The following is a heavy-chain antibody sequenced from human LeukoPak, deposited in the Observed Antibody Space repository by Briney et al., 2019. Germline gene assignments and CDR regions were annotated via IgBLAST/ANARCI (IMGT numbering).Heavy chain of an antibody. J-gene: IGHJ3*02. CDR2: IYYSGST. CDR1: GGSISSGDYY. CDR3: ARVSRHYDILTGYYTAPGRDAFDI. Sequence: PSQTLSLTYTVSGGSISSGDYYWSWIRQPPGKGLEWIGYIYYSGSTYYNPSLKSRVTISVDTSKNQFSLKLSSVTAADTAVYYCARVSRHYDILTGYYTAPGRDAFDIWGQGTMVTVSS. D-gene: IGHD3-9*01. V-gene: IGHV4-30-4*01.